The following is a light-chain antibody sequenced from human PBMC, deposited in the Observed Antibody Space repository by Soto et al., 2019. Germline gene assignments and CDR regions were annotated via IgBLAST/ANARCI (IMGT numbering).Light chain of an antibody. Sequence: EIVLTQSPATLSLSPGERATLSCRTSQSVSSYLAWYQQKPGQAPRLLIYDASNRATGIPARFSSSGSGTDFTLTISSLEPEDFAVYYCQQRRNWPPLTFGGGTKVEIK. CDR3: QQRRNWPPLT. CDR2: DAS. J-gene: IGKJ4*01. CDR1: QSVSSY. V-gene: IGKV3-11*01.